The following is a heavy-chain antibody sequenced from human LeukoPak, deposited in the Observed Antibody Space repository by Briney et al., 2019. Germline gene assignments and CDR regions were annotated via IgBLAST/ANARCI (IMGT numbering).Heavy chain of an antibody. Sequence: PGGSLRLSCAAPGFTFSSYAMSWVRQAPGKGLEWVSAISGSGGSTYYADSVKGRFTISRDNSKNTLYLQMNSLRAEDTAVYYCARAWDYDILTGPPLTWGQGTLVTVSS. CDR3: ARAWDYDILTGPPLT. J-gene: IGHJ5*02. CDR1: GFTFSSYA. D-gene: IGHD3-9*01. CDR2: ISGSGGST. V-gene: IGHV3-23*01.